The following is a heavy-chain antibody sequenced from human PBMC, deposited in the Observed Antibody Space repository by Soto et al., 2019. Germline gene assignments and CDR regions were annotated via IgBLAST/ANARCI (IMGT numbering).Heavy chain of an antibody. V-gene: IGHV4-31*02. CDR2: VYGSGST. CDR3: TWGDSSNKVER. Sequence: PSETLSLTCLVSGASISSGDYCWSWIRQVPGKGMEWIGFVYGSGSTSSNPSLKSRVTISVDTSKNHFSLELSSVTAADTALYYCTWGDSSNKVERWGQGALVTVS. J-gene: IGHJ4*02. D-gene: IGHD3-16*01. CDR1: GASISSGDYC.